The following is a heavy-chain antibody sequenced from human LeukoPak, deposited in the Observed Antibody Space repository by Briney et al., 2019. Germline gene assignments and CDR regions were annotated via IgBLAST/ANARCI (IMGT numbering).Heavy chain of an antibody. CDR1: GFTFTSSA. V-gene: IGHV1-58*02. J-gene: IGHJ3*02. D-gene: IGHD6-19*01. CDR3: ASFFLIGSGWTNAFDI. Sequence: SVKVSCKASGFTFTSSAMQWVRQARGQRLEWIGWIVGGSGNTNYAQKLQERVTITRDMSTSTAYMELRSLRSDDTAVYYCASFFLIGSGWTNAFDIWGQGTMVTVSS. CDR2: IVGGSGNT.